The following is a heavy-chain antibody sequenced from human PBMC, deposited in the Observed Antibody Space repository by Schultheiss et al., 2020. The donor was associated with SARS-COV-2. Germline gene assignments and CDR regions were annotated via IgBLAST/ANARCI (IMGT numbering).Heavy chain of an antibody. CDR2: INHSGST. CDR1: GGSFSGYY. V-gene: IGHV4-34*01. J-gene: IGHJ3*02. Sequence: SETLSLTCAVYGGSFSGYYWSWIRQPPGKGLEWIGEINHSGSTNYNPSLKSRVTISVDTSKNQFSLKLSSVTAADTAVFYCARGAKWELLQDDAFDIWGQGTMVTVSS. CDR3: ARGAKWELLQDDAFDI. D-gene: IGHD1-26*01.